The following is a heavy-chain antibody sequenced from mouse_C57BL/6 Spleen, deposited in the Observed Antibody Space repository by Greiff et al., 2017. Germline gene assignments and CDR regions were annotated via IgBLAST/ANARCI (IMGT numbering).Heavy chain of an antibody. D-gene: IGHD2-4*01. CDR3: AREGQLRRGLDY. CDR2: IYPGDGDT. Sequence: QVQLKESGAALVKPGASVKISCKASGYAFSSYWMNWVKQRPGKGLEWIGQIYPGDGDTNYNGKFKGKATLTADKSSSTAYMQLSSLTSEDSAVYFCAREGQLRRGLDYWGQGTTLTVSS. V-gene: IGHV1-80*01. CDR1: GYAFSSYW. J-gene: IGHJ2*01.